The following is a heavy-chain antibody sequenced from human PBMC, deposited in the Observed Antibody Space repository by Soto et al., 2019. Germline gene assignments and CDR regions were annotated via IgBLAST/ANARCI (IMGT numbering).Heavy chain of an antibody. D-gene: IGHD6-19*01. V-gene: IGHV4-39*01. CDR2: IYYSGST. J-gene: IGHJ4*02. Sequence: QLQLQESGPGLVKPSETLSLTCTVSGGSISSSSYYWGWIRQPPGKGLEWIGSIYYSGSTYYNPSLKSRVTISVDTSKNQFSLKVSSVTAADTAVYYCASPGSGSGWYYFDYWGQGALVTVSS. CDR1: GGSISSSSYY. CDR3: ASPGSGSGWYYFDY.